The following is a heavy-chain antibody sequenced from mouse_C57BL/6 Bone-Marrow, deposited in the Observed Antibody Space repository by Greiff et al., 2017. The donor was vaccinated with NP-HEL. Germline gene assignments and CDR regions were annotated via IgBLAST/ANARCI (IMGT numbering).Heavy chain of an antibody. CDR1: GFTFSDYY. J-gene: IGHJ2*01. D-gene: IGHD1-1*01. V-gene: IGHV5-16*01. Sequence: EVKLMESEGGLVQPGSSMKLSCTASGFTFSDYYMAWVRQVPEKGLEWVANINYDGSSTYYLDSLKSRFIISRDNAKNILYLQMSSLKSEDTATYYCARSPRYGSSSYYFDYWGQGTTLTVSS. CDR2: INYDGSST. CDR3: ARSPRYGSSSYYFDY.